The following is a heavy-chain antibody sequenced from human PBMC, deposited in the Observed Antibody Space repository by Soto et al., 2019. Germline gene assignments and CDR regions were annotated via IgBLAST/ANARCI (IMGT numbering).Heavy chain of an antibody. J-gene: IGHJ4*02. CDR1: GLTLRDYT. V-gene: IGHV3-23*01. D-gene: IGHD1-1*01. CDR3: ASWTPLKGHFDY. Sequence: GGSLRLSCAGSGLTLRDYTMSWVRQVPGKGLEWVSSIRTNEDTTFYADSVEGRFTISRDDSKNTLSLQMNSLRAEDTAVYYCASWTPLKGHFDYWGQGTLVTVSS. CDR2: IRTNEDTT.